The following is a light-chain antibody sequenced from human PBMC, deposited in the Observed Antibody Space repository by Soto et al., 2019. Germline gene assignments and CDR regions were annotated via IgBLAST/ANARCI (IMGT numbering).Light chain of an antibody. Sequence: QSALTQPPSVSGSPGQSVAISCTGTSSDVGNYNRVSWYQQPPSTAPKLMIYEVSNRPSGVPNRFSGSKSGNTASLTISGFQAEDEADYYCCSYTTSSTYVFGTGTKVTVL. CDR2: EVS. J-gene: IGLJ1*01. V-gene: IGLV2-18*02. CDR1: SSDVGNYNR. CDR3: CSYTTSSTYV.